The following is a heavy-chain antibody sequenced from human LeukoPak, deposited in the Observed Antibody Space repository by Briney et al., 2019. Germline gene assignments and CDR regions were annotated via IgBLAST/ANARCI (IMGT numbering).Heavy chain of an antibody. CDR2: IWYDGSNK. V-gene: IGHV3-33*06. CDR3: AKTPSPTVPQAWEDY. J-gene: IGHJ4*02. Sequence: PGGSLRLSCAASGFTFSSYGMHWVRQAPGKGLEWVAVIWYDGSNKYYADSVKGRFTISRDNSKNTLYLQMNSLRAEDTAVYYCAKTPSPTVPQAWEDYWGQGTLVTVSS. D-gene: IGHD4-17*01. CDR1: GFTFSSYG.